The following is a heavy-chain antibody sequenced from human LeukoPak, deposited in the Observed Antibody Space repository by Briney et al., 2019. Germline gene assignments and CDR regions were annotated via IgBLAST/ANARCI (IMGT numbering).Heavy chain of an antibody. CDR1: GYTFSYFY. J-gene: IGHJ4*02. D-gene: IGHD1-1*01. V-gene: IGHV1-2*02. CDR2: ITPKSGDT. Sequence: ASVKVSCKASGYTFSYFYTHWVRQAPGQGLEYVGWITPKSGDTYSPQRFQGRVTMTRDASISTAYMELSSLRSDDTAVYFCARVRSAEERAWAYWGQGTLVTVSS. CDR3: ARVRSAEERAWAY.